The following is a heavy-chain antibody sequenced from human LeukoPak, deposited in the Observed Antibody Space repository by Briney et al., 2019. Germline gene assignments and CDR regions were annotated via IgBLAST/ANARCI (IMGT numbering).Heavy chain of an antibody. V-gene: IGHV1-69*05. Sequence: SVKVSCKASGGTFSSYAISWVRQAPGQGFEWMGGIIPIFGTANYAQKFQGRVTITTDESTSTAYMELSSLRSEDTAVYYCARAALVAAAGRGDWFDPWGQGTLVTVSS. CDR1: GGTFSSYA. CDR3: ARAALVAAAGRGDWFDP. D-gene: IGHD6-13*01. CDR2: IIPIFGTA. J-gene: IGHJ5*02.